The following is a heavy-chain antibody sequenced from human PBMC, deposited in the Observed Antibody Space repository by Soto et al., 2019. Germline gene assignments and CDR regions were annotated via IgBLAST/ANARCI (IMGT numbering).Heavy chain of an antibody. V-gene: IGHV3-33*01. D-gene: IGHD2-2*01. CDR3: ARDAAYCSSTSCYAPMHFDY. Sequence: QVQLVESGGGVVQPGRSLRLSCAASGFTFSSYGMHWVRQAPGKGLEWVAVIWYDGTNKYYADSVKGRFTISRDNSKNTLYLQMNSLRAEDTAVYYCARDAAYCSSTSCYAPMHFDYWGQGTLVTVSS. CDR2: IWYDGTNK. J-gene: IGHJ4*02. CDR1: GFTFSSYG.